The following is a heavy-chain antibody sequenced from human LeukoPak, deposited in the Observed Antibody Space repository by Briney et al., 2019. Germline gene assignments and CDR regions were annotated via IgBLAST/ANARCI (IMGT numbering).Heavy chain of an antibody. D-gene: IGHD3-22*01. J-gene: IGHJ4*02. CDR3: AREDYYDSSGYYLDC. Sequence: SETLSLTCTVSGGSISTFYWSWIRQPAGKGLEWIGRVFTSGSTNYNPSLKSRLTMSVDTSKNQFSLKLSSVTAADTAVYYCAREDYYDSSGYYLDCWGQGTLVTVSS. CDR1: GGSISTFY. V-gene: IGHV4-4*07. CDR2: VFTSGST.